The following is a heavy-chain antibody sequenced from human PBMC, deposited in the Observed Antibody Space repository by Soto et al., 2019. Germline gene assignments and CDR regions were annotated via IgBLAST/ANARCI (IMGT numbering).Heavy chain of an antibody. D-gene: IGHD6-19*01. CDR2: ISSSGSTI. J-gene: IGHJ4*02. Sequence: GGSLRLSCSASGFTFSSYEMNWVRQAPWKGLEWVSYISSSGSTIYYADSVKGRFTISRDNAKNSLYLQMNSLRAEDTAVYYCAREPPVPSYSSGWYGYFDYWGQGTLVTVSS. V-gene: IGHV3-48*03. CDR3: AREPPVPSYSSGWYGYFDY. CDR1: GFTFSSYE.